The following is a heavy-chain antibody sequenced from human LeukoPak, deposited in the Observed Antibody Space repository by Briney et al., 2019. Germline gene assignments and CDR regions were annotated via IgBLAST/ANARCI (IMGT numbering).Heavy chain of an antibody. CDR2: ISGSGGST. CDR3: AKSPTRITMVRGVDY. Sequence: GGPLRLSCAGSGFTFSSYAMSWVRQAPGKGLEWVSAISGSGGSTYYADSVKGRFTISRDNSKNTLYLQMNSLRAEDTAVYYCAKSPTRITMVRGVDYWGRGTLVTVSS. CDR1: GFTFSSYA. V-gene: IGHV3-23*01. D-gene: IGHD3-10*01. J-gene: IGHJ4*02.